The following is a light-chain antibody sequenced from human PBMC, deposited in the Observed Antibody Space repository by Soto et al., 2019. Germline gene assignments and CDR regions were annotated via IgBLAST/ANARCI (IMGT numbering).Light chain of an antibody. Sequence: QSVLTQPASVSGSPGQSLTISCTGTSSDFGSSNFVSWYQQHPGKAPKLIIYEGSRRPSGVSGRFSGSKSGTSASLAITGLQAEDEADYYCQSYDSSLSGYVFGTGTKVTV. CDR2: EGS. V-gene: IGLV2-14*02. CDR1: SSDFGSSNF. CDR3: QSYDSSLSGYV. J-gene: IGLJ1*01.